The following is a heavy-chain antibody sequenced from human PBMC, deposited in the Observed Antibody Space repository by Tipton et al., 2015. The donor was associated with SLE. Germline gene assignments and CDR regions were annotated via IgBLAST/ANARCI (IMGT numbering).Heavy chain of an antibody. CDR3: ARVPFYYYYYMDV. Sequence: GSLRLSCTVSGGSISSYYWSWIRQPPGKGLEWIGYIYYSGSTNYNPSLKSRVTISVDTSKNQFSLKLSSVTAADTAVYYCARVPFYYYYYMDVWGKGTTVTVSS. CDR1: GGSISSYY. CDR2: IYYSGST. J-gene: IGHJ6*03. V-gene: IGHV4-59*01.